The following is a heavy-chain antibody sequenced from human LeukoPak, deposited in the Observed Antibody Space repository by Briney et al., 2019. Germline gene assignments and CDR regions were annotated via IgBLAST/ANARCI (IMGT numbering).Heavy chain of an antibody. J-gene: IGHJ5*02. D-gene: IGHD3-10*01. CDR1: GASLSSYTYY. V-gene: IGHV4-61*02. CDR3: TRDSGTTGEVKFDL. CDR2: IYSSGTI. Sequence: SETLSLTCSVSGASLSSYTYYWAWIRQPAGKGLEWIGRIYSSGTITYNPSPQSRITMSVDTSKNEFSLKMSSVTAADTAVYYCTRDSGTTGEVKFDLWGQGTLVAVSS.